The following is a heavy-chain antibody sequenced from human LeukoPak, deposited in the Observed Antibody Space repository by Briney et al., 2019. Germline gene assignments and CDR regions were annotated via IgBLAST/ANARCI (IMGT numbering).Heavy chain of an antibody. D-gene: IGHD2-2*01. J-gene: IGHJ6*03. CDR3: ARWGRDIVVVPAALSAYYYYYYMDV. CDR2: ISSSGSTI. V-gene: IGHV3-48*03. Sequence: PGGSLRLSCAASGFTFSSYEMNWVRQAPGKGLEWVSYISSSGSTIYYADSVKGRFTISRDNAKNSLYLQMNSLRAEDTAVYYCARWGRDIVVVPAALSAYYYYYYMDVWGKGTTVTISS. CDR1: GFTFSSYE.